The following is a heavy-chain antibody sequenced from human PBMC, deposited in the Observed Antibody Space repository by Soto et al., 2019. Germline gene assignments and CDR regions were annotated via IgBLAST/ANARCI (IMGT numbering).Heavy chain of an antibody. V-gene: IGHV3-23*01. CDR3: AKDRLAGNFDY. J-gene: IGHJ4*02. CDR1: GFTFNNYA. Sequence: QPGGSLRLSCAASGFTFNNYAMNWFRQAPGKGLEWVATISATGGSTYYADSVKGRFTISRDNSKNTLYLQMNGLRVEDTAVYYCAKDRLAGNFDYWGQGTQVTVSS. CDR2: ISATGGST.